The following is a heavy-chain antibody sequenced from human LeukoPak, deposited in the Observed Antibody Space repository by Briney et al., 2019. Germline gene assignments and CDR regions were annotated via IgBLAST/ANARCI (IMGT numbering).Heavy chain of an antibody. Sequence: ASVKVSCKASGCTFTSYGISWVRQAPGQGLEWMGWISAYNGNTNYAQKLQGRVTMTTDTSTSTAYMELRSLRSDDTAVYYCARDQFIRDYGSGDYDYWGQGTLVTVSS. CDR2: ISAYNGNT. CDR3: ARDQFIRDYGSGDYDY. V-gene: IGHV1-18*01. CDR1: GCTFTSYG. D-gene: IGHD3-10*01. J-gene: IGHJ4*02.